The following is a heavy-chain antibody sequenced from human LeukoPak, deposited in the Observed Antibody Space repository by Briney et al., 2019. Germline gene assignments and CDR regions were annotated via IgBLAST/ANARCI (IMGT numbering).Heavy chain of an antibody. V-gene: IGHV4-59*01. D-gene: IGHD3-16*01. CDR2: IYYSGYT. Sequence: SETLSLTCTVSGGPISSYYWSWIRQPPGKGLKWIGNIYYSGYTTYSPSLRSRVTISVDTSKNQFSLKLSSVTAADTAVYYCARETSHKGAHYMDVWGKGTTITISS. CDR1: GGPISSYY. J-gene: IGHJ6*03. CDR3: ARETSHKGAHYMDV.